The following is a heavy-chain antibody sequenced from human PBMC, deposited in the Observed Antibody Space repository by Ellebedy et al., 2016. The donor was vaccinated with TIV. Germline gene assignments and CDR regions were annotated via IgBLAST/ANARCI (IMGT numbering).Heavy chain of an antibody. Sequence: MPSETLSLTCSVPGGSVSSTRCYWAWIRQPPGKGLEYIGSVYYSGSPYYNPSFKSRVTLSADTSKNQFSLNLRTVTAADTAVYYCARTDPWQPIDDWGQGILVSVSS. CDR1: GGSVSSTRCY. CDR2: VYYSGSP. V-gene: IGHV4-39*01. D-gene: IGHD2-21*02. CDR3: ARTDPWQPIDD. J-gene: IGHJ4*02.